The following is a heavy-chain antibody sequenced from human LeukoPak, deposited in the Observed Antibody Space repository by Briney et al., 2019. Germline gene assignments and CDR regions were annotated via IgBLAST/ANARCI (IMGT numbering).Heavy chain of an antibody. Sequence: GGSLRLSSAASGFTFSDYAMNWVRQAPGKGLEWVSSISRTSAYIYYSDSVRGRFTISRDNAKNSVYLQMDSLRAEDTAVYYCARDERRYCPDSSCYPGDYRGQGTLVTVSS. CDR3: ARDERRYCPDSSCYPGDY. CDR2: ISRTSAYI. CDR1: GFTFSDYA. V-gene: IGHV3-21*01. J-gene: IGHJ4*02. D-gene: IGHD2-8*02.